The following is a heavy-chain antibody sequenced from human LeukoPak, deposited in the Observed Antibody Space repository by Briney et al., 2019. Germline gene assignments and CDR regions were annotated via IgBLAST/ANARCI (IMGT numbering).Heavy chain of an antibody. Sequence: GGSLRLSCAASGFTFSDHYMDWVRQAPGKGLEWVGRTKNKVDSYTTEYAASVKGRFTISRDDSKNSLYLQMDSLKTEDTAVYYCTTYEGVVWGQGTLVTVSS. D-gene: IGHD5-12*01. CDR3: TTYEGVV. CDR2: TKNKVDSYTT. CDR1: GFTFSDHY. V-gene: IGHV3-72*01. J-gene: IGHJ4*02.